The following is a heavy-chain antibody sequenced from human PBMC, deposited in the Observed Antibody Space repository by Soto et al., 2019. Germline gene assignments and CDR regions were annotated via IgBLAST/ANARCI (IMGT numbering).Heavy chain of an antibody. J-gene: IGHJ6*02. CDR2: ISYDGSNK. Sequence: GGSLRLSCAASGFTFSSYAMHWVRQAPGKGLEWVAVISYDGSNKYYADSVKGRFTISRDNSKNTLYLQMNSLRAEDTAVYYCARDASVAGPDDYYYYGMDVWGQGTTVTVSS. D-gene: IGHD6-19*01. CDR1: GFTFSSYA. CDR3: ARDASVAGPDDYYYYGMDV. V-gene: IGHV3-30-3*01.